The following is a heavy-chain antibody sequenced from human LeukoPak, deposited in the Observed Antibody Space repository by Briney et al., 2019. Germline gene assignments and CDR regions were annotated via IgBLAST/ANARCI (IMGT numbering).Heavy chain of an antibody. CDR3: TTASAVAY. V-gene: IGHV3-15*01. CDR2: VKSKTDGGTT. CDR1: GFTFSSYS. J-gene: IGHJ4*02. Sequence: GGSLRLSCAASGFTFSSYSMNWVRQAPGKGLEWVGRVKSKTDGGTTDYAAPVKGRFSISRDDAKNMLFLQMNSLKTEDTAVYYCTTASAVAYWGQGTLVTVSS.